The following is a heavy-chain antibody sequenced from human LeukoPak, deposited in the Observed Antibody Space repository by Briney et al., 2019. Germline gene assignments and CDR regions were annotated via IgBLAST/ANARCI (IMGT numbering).Heavy chain of an antibody. V-gene: IGHV3-30-3*01. Sequence: PGGSLRLSCAASGFTFSSYAMHWVRQAPGKGLEWVAVISYDGSNKYYADSVKGRFTISRDNSKNTLYLQMNSLRAEDTAVYYCARDSESSGYYRNYYFDYWGQGTLVTVSS. CDR2: ISYDGSNK. CDR3: ARDSESSGYYRNYYFDY. D-gene: IGHD3-22*01. J-gene: IGHJ4*02. CDR1: GFTFSSYA.